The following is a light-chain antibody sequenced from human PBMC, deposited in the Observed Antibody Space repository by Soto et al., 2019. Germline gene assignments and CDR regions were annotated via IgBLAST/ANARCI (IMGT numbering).Light chain of an antibody. Sequence: QSALTQPASVSGSPGQSITISCTGTSSDVGGYNYVSWYQQHPGKAPKLMIYDVSNRPSGVSNRFSGSKSGNTASLTISGLQAEDEGAYYCSSSTSSSTLDVFGTGTKVTVL. CDR3: SSSTSSSTLDV. CDR1: SSDVGGYNY. V-gene: IGLV2-14*03. CDR2: DVS. J-gene: IGLJ1*01.